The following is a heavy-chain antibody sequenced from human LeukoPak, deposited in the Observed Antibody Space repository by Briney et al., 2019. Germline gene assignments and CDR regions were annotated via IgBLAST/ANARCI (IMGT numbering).Heavy chain of an antibody. D-gene: IGHD2-15*01. CDR2: ISAYNGNT. CDR3: ARDLYCSGGSCYPLGY. Sequence: GASVKVSCKASGYTFISYGISWVRQAPGQGLEWMGWISAYNGNTNYAQKLQGRVTMTTDTSTSTAYMELRSLRSDDTAVYYCARDLYCSGGSCYPLGYWGQGTLVTVSS. V-gene: IGHV1-18*01. J-gene: IGHJ4*02. CDR1: GYTFISYG.